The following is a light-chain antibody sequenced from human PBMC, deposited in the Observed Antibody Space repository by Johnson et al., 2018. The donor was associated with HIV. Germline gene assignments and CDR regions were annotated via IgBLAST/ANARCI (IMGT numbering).Light chain of an antibody. CDR3: GTWDTSLSAGV. V-gene: IGLV1-51*01. Sequence: QSVLTQPPSVSAAPGQKVTISCSGTSSNIGNNYVSWYQHLPGTAPKVLIYDNDKRPSGIPDRFSGSKSGTSATLGISGLQTGDEADYYCGTWDTSLSAGVFGPGTKVSVL. J-gene: IGLJ1*01. CDR1: SSNIGNNY. CDR2: DND.